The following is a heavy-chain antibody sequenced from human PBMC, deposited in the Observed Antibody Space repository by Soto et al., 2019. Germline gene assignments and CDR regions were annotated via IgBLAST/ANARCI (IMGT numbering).Heavy chain of an antibody. J-gene: IGHJ6*02. CDR2: ISKSGTVI. V-gene: IGHV3-48*03. CDR1: GSTFSSSE. CDR3: ASVNLRFSYGIDV. Sequence: PGGSLRLSCAASGSTFSSSEMHWVRQAPGKGLEWVSYISKSGTVIYYADSVKGRFTISRDNAKNLLYLQMNSLRAEDTAVYFCASVNLRFSYGIDVWGQGASVTVSS. D-gene: IGHD3-3*01.